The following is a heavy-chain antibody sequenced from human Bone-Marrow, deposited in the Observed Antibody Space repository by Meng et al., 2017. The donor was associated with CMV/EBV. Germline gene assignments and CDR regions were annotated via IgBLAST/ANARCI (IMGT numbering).Heavy chain of an antibody. V-gene: IGHV3-33*06. CDR2: IWYDGSNK. Sequence: GESLKISCAASGFTFSSYGMHWVRQAPGKGLEWVAVIWYDGSNKYYADSVKGRFTISRDNSKNTLYLQMNSLRAEDTAVYYCAKGIYGSGSYPFGNGYYYYYGMDVWGQGTTVTGSS. CDR1: GFTFSSYG. J-gene: IGHJ6*02. D-gene: IGHD3-10*01. CDR3: AKGIYGSGSYPFGNGYYYYYGMDV.